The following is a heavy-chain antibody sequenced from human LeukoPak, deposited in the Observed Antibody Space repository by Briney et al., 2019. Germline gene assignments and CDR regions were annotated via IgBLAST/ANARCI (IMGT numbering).Heavy chain of an antibody. CDR1: GGSISSYY. D-gene: IGHD5-24*01. Sequence: SETLSLTCTVSGGSISSYYWSWIRQPPGKGLEWIGYIYYSGSTNYNPFLKSRVTISVDTSKNQFSLKLSSVTAADTAVYYCARGGYNYVPSFDYWGQGTLVTVSS. CDR3: ARGGYNYVPSFDY. CDR2: IYYSGST. V-gene: IGHV4-59*01. J-gene: IGHJ4*02.